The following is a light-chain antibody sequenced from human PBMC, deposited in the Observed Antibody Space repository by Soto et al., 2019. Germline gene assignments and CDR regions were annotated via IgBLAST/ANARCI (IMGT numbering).Light chain of an antibody. V-gene: IGLV1-40*01. CDR2: GNR. Sequence: QLVLTQPPSLSRAPGQRVAISCTGSSSNIGAGFDVQWYQQLPGTAPKLLIHGNRNRPSGVPDRFSGSKSGTSASLAITGLHAEDEAYYYCHSDDNSLSGYDFGTGTKVTVL. J-gene: IGLJ1*01. CDR3: HSDDNSLSGYD. CDR1: SSNIGAGFD.